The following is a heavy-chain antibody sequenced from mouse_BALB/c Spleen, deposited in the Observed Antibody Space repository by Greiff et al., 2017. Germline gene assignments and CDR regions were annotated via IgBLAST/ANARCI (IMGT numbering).Heavy chain of an antibody. J-gene: IGHJ4*01. CDR2: ISYSGST. Sequence: EVKLPESGPGLVKPSQSLSLTCTATGYSIPRDFAWNWIRQFPGNKREWMGYISYSGSTSYNPPLKSRISITRDTSKNQFFLQLNSVTTEDTATYYCARLKFYYAMDYWGQGTSVTVSS. V-gene: IGHV3-2*02. CDR1: GYSIPRDFA. D-gene: IGHD1-3*01. CDR3: ARLKFYYAMDY.